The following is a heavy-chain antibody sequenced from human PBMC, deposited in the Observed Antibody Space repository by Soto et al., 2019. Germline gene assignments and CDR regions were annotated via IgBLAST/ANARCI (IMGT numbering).Heavy chain of an antibody. CDR2: IYYSGST. Sequence: PSETLSLTCTVSGGSISSYYWSWIRQPPGKGLEWIGYIYYSGSTNYNPSLKSRVTISVDTSKNQFSLKLSSVTAADTAVYYCARSPRGVRGTNDFDYWGQGTLVNVSS. D-gene: IGHD3-10*01. CDR3: ARSPRGVRGTNDFDY. J-gene: IGHJ4*02. CDR1: GGSISSYY. V-gene: IGHV4-59*08.